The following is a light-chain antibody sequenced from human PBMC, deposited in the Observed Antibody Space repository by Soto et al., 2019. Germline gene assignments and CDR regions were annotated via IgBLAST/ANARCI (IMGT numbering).Light chain of an antibody. CDR2: SNN. V-gene: IGLV1-44*01. J-gene: IGLJ3*02. Sequence: QSVLTQPPSASGTPGQRVTISCSGSRSNIGSNTVNWYQQLPGTAPKLLIYSNNQRPSGVPDRFSGSKSGTSASLAISGLQSEDEAEYYCAVWDDSLNGWLFGGGTKLTVL. CDR3: AVWDDSLNGWL. CDR1: RSNIGSNT.